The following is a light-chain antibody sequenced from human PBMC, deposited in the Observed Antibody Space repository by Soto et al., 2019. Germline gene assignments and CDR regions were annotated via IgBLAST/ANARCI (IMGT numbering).Light chain of an antibody. CDR2: GNI. CDR1: SSNIGAGYD. J-gene: IGLJ2*01. CDR3: QSYDSSLTVV. V-gene: IGLV1-40*01. Sequence: QSVLTQPPSVSGAPGQRVTISCTGSSSNIGAGYDVHWYQQVPGTAPKLLIYGNINRPSGVPDRFSGSKSSTSASLAITGLQADDGADYYCQSYDSSLTVVFGGGTKLTVL.